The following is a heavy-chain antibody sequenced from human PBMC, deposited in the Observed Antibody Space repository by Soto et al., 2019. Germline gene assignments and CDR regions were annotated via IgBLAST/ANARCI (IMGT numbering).Heavy chain of an antibody. Sequence: QVQLVESGGGVVQPGRSLRLSCAASGFTFSSYAMHWVRQAPGKGLEWVAVISYDGSNKYYADSVKGRFTISRDNSKNTLYLQMNSLRAEDTAVYYCARGLRRVANWNYDLSDYWGQGTLVTVSS. V-gene: IGHV3-30-3*01. J-gene: IGHJ4*02. CDR2: ISYDGSNK. D-gene: IGHD1-7*01. CDR3: ARGLRRVANWNYDLSDY. CDR1: GFTFSSYA.